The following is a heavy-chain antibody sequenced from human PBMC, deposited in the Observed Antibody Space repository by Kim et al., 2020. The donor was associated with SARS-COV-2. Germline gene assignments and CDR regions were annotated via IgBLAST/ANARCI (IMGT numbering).Heavy chain of an antibody. CDR1: GFTFDDYA. V-gene: IGHV3-9*01. Sequence: GGSLRLSCAASGFTFDDYAMHWVRQAPGKGLEWVSGISWNSGSIGYADSVKGRFTISRDNAKNSLYLQMNSLRAEDTALYYCAKDRSDILTGDFDYWGQGTLVTVSS. D-gene: IGHD3-9*01. CDR3: AKDRSDILTGDFDY. J-gene: IGHJ4*02. CDR2: ISWNSGSI.